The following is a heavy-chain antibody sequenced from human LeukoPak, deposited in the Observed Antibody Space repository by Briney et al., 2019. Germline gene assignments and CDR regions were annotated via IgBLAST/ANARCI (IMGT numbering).Heavy chain of an antibody. Sequence: SETLSLTCAVYGGSFSGYYWSWIRQPPGKGLEWIGEINHSGSTNYNPSLKSRVTIPVDTSKNQFSLKLSSVTAADTAVYYCARGLFTTIDYWGQGTLVTVSS. V-gene: IGHV4-34*01. CDR1: GGSFSGYY. CDR3: ARGLFTTIDY. CDR2: INHSGST. D-gene: IGHD1-1*01. J-gene: IGHJ4*02.